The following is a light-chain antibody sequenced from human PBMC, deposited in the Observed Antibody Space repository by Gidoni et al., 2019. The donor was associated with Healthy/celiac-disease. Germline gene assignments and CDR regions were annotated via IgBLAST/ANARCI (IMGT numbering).Light chain of an antibody. J-gene: IGKJ2*04. CDR1: QDISNY. V-gene: IGKV1-33*01. Sequence: DIQLTQSPSSLSASVGDRVTITCQASQDISNYLNWYQQKPGKAPKRLIYDASNLETGVPSRLVGSGSGTDFTFTISSLQPEDIATYYCQQYDNLPPMCSFGQGTKLEIK. CDR2: DAS. CDR3: QQYDNLPPMCS.